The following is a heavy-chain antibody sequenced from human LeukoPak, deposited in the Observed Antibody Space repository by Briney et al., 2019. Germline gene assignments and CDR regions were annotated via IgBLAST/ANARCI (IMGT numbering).Heavy chain of an antibody. D-gene: IGHD1-26*01. V-gene: IGHV1-24*01. CDR1: GYTLTELS. CDR3: ATDHRELPRYAFDI. CDR2: FDPEDGET. Sequence: ASVKASCKVSGYTLTELSMHWVRQAPGKGLEWMGGFDPEDGETIYAQKFQGRVTMTEDTSTDTAYMGLSSLRSEDTAVYHCATDHRELPRYAFDIWGQGTMVTVSS. J-gene: IGHJ3*02.